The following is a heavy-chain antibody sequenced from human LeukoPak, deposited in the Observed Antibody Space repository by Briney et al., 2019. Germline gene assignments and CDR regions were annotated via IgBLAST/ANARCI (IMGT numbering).Heavy chain of an antibody. CDR1: GYSFSSYW. Sequence: GESLQISCKASGYSFSSYWIAWVRQIPGKGLEWMGIKNPADSDTRYSLSIQGQVTISADRSISTAYLQWSTLKASDTAIYYYARGEGGYNAFWGQGTLVSVSS. D-gene: IGHD5-24*01. V-gene: IGHV5-51*01. CDR2: KNPADSDT. J-gene: IGHJ4*02. CDR3: ARGEGGYNAF.